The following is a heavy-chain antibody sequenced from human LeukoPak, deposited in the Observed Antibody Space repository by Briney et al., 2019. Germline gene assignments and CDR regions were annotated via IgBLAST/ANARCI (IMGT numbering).Heavy chain of an antibody. D-gene: IGHD1-14*01. J-gene: IGHJ6*04. CDR3: ARDRYIAGMDV. V-gene: IGHV4-34*01. CDR1: GGSFSGYY. CDR2: INHSGST. Sequence: KPSETLSLTCAVYGGSFSGYYWSWIRQPPGKGLEWIGEINHSGSTNYNPSLKSRVTISVDTSKNQFSLKLSSVTAADTAVYYCARDRYIAGMDVWGKGTTVTISS.